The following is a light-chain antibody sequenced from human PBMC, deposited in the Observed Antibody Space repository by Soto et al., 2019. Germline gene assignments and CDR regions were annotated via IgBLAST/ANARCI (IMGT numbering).Light chain of an antibody. CDR1: QSVLYTSNNKNY. V-gene: IGKV4-1*01. CDR2: WAP. Sequence: DIVMTQSPDSLAVSLGERATINCKSSQSVLYTSNNKNYLAWYQQKPGQPPKLLIYWAPTRESGVPDRFSGSGSGTDFILTISSLQAEDVAVYYCQQYYSTPLSFGGGTKVDIK. J-gene: IGKJ4*01. CDR3: QQYYSTPLS.